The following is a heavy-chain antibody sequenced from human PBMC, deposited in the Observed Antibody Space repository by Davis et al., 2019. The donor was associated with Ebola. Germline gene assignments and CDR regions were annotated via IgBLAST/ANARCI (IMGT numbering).Heavy chain of an antibody. Sequence: SETLSLTCTVSGGSISSSSYYWGWIRQPPGKGLEWIGSIYYSGTTYYNPSLKSRVTISVDTSKSQFSLKLSSVTAADTAVYYCARGVVAVTLDGMDVWGQGTTVTVSS. J-gene: IGHJ6*02. V-gene: IGHV4-39*07. CDR3: ARGVVAVTLDGMDV. D-gene: IGHD2-15*01. CDR2: IYYSGTT. CDR1: GGSISSSSYY.